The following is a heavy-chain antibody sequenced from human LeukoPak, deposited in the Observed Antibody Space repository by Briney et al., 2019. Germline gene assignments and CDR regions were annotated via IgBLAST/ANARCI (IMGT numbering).Heavy chain of an antibody. CDR2: IRYDGSNK. V-gene: IGHV3-30*02. D-gene: IGHD2-8*01. CDR3: AKGGDCINGICYGYFDY. J-gene: IGHJ4*02. CDR1: GLTFSSYG. Sequence: PGGSLRLSCAASGLTFSSYGMHWVRQAPGKGLEWVAFIRYDGSNKYYADSVKGRFTISRDNSKNTLYLQMNSLRAEDTAVYYCAKGGDCINGICYGYFDYWGQGTLVTVSS.